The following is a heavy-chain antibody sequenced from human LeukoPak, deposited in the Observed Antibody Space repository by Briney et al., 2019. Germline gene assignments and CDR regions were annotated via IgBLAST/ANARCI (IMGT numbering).Heavy chain of an antibody. V-gene: IGHV3-74*01. CDR2: INSDRSST. D-gene: IGHD3-10*01. J-gene: IGHJ6*02. CDR1: GFTLSSYW. CDR3: AKSRGYYGSGSYPNYYYYGMDV. Sequence: GGSLRLSCAASGFTLSSYWMYWVRQAPGKGLVWVSRINSDRSSTSYADSVKGRFTISRDNAKNTLYLQMNSLRAEDTALYYCAKSRGYYGSGSYPNYYYYGMDVWGQGTTVTVSS.